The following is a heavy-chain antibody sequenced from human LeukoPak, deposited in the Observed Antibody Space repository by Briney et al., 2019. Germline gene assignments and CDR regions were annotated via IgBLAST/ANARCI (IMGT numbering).Heavy chain of an antibody. V-gene: IGHV4-61*02. CDR2: IYTSGST. CDR1: GGSISSGSYY. CDR3: ARDPAQTGPYYYYYMDV. J-gene: IGHJ6*03. Sequence: SETLSLTCTVSGGSISSGSYYWSWIRQPAGKGLEWIGRIYTSGSTNYNPSLKSRVTISVDTSKNQFSLKLSSVTAADTAVYYCARDPAQTGPYYYYYMDVWGKGTTVTVSS. D-gene: IGHD3-9*01.